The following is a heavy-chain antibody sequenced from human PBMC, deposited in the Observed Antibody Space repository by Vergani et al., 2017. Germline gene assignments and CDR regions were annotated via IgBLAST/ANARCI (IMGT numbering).Heavy chain of an antibody. D-gene: IGHD2-15*01. J-gene: IGHJ5*02. CDR2: INSNSGNP. CDR3: VRTRWGSCTGGSCYSGWFDP. Sequence: QVQLVQSGSEVKKPGASVKVSCRASGYTFTNYALNWVRQAPGQGLEWMGWINSNSGNPTYAQGFKGRFVFSLDSSVSTSYLQINSLQPEDTAVYYCVRTRWGSCTGGSCYSGWFDPWGQGNLGNVSS. CDR1: GYTFTNYA. V-gene: IGHV7-4-1*02.